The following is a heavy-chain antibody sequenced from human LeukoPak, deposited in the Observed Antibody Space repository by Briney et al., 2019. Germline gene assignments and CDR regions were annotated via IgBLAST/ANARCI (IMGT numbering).Heavy chain of an antibody. CDR2: IYYSGST. J-gene: IGHJ4*02. CDR3: ARHSFQWLVNDCYYDY. CDR1: GGSISSSSYY. D-gene: IGHD1-1*01. Sequence: TSQTLSLTCTVSGGSISSSSYYWGWIRHPPGKVLVCIWRIYYSGSTYYIPPLKSRVTISVDTSKNQFSLKLRSVTAADTAVYYCARHSFQWLVNDCYYDYWGQGTLVTVSS. V-gene: IGHV4-39*01.